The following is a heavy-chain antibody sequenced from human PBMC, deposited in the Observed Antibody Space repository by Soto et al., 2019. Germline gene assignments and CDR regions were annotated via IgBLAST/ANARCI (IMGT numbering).Heavy chain of an antibody. J-gene: IGHJ4*02. CDR1: GFTFSSYW. V-gene: IGHV3-7*01. CDR2: IKQDGSEK. Sequence: SGGSLRLSCAASGFTFSSYWMSWVRQAPGKGLEWVANIKQDGSEKYYVDSVKGRFTISRDNAKNSLYLQMNSLRAEDTAVYYCARDEAYSFVGLMPVFDYWGQGTLVTVSS. CDR3: ARDEAYSFVGLMPVFDY. D-gene: IGHD5-18*01.